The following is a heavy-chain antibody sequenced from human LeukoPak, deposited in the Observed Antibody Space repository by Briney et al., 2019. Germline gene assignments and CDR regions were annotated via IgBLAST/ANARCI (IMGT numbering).Heavy chain of an antibody. CDR2: INAGNGNT. V-gene: IGHV1-3*01. CDR3: ARGRGNSGYDWPYFDF. D-gene: IGHD5-12*01. J-gene: IGHJ4*02. CDR1: GYDFTNYA. Sequence: ASVKVPCKASGYDFTNYAIHWVRQAPGQRLEWMGWINAGNGNTKYSQKFQGRVTLTRDTSANTAYMELSSLRSEDTAVYYCARGRGNSGYDWPYFDFWGQGTLVTVSS.